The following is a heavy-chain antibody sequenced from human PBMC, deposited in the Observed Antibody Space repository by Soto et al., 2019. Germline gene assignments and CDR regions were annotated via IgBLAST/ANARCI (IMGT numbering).Heavy chain of an antibody. D-gene: IGHD6-19*01. CDR1: GGSISSYY. Sequence: LSLTCTVSGGSISSYYWSWIRQPPGKGLEWIGYIYYSGSTNYNPSLKSRVTISVDTSKNQFSLKLSSVTAADTAVYYCARDRGDSSGFHWIDYWGQGTLVTVSS. CDR2: IYYSGST. J-gene: IGHJ4*02. V-gene: IGHV4-59*01. CDR3: ARDRGDSSGFHWIDY.